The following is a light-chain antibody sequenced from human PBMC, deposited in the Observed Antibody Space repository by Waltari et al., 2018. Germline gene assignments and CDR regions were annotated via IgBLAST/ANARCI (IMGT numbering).Light chain of an antibody. CDR2: YDD. Sequence: QSALTQPPSVSGAPRQRVPISCSGSGSNIGDSAVTWYQQLPGKSPKLVIYYDDLLPSGVSDRFSGSKSGSSASLAISGLQSEDEAVYFCAAWDITLNALIFGGGTKLTVL. J-gene: IGLJ2*01. CDR3: AAWDITLNALI. CDR1: GSNIGDSA. V-gene: IGLV1-36*01.